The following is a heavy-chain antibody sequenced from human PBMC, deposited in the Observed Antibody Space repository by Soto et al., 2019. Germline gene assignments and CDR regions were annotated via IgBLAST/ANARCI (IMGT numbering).Heavy chain of an antibody. Sequence: PGESLKISCKGSGYSFTSYGISWVRQMPGKGLEWMGRIDPSDSYTNYSPSFQGHVTISADKSISTAYLQWSSLKASDTAMYYCARPEMTTATPPNYYGMDVWGQGTTVTVSS. V-gene: IGHV5-10-1*01. J-gene: IGHJ6*02. D-gene: IGHD4-17*01. CDR3: ARPEMTTATPPNYYGMDV. CDR1: GYSFTSYG. CDR2: IDPSDSYT.